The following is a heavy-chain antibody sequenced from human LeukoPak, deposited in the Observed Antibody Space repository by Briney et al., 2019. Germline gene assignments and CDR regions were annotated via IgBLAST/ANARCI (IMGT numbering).Heavy chain of an antibody. J-gene: IGHJ6*01. CDR1: GFTFINHG. D-gene: IGHD2-2*01. V-gene: IGHV3-30*02. CDR3: AKNTCLGSSCYSSMDV. CDR2: IRYDGSNT. Sequence: GGSLRLSCAASGFTFINHGMHWARQTPGKGLEWVASIRYDGSNTYYADSVKGRFTISRDNSKNTLYLQMNSLRAEDTAIYYCAKNTCLGSSCYSSMDVWGKGPRSPSPQ.